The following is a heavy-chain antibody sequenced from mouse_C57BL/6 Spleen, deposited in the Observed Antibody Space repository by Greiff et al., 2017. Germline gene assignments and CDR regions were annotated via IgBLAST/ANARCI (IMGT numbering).Heavy chain of an antibody. J-gene: IGHJ4*01. CDR3: SRSGTAPADY. CDR2: IDTSDSAT. V-gene: IGHV1-52*01. CDR1: GYTFTSYW. Sequence: QVQLKQPGAELVRPGSSVKLSCKASGYTFTSYWMHWVKQRPIQGLAWIGNIDTSDSATHYHQKFKDKATLTVDKSSSTAYMQRRRLTSEDSAVYYCSRSGTAPADYWGQGTSVTVSS. D-gene: IGHD3-3*01.